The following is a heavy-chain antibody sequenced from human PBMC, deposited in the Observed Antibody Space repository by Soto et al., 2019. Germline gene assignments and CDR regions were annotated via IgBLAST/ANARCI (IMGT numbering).Heavy chain of an antibody. CDR3: ATTRDIVLMVYAVPYYFDS. D-gene: IGHD2-8*01. CDR2: ISSSSTK. CDR1: GFTFSRDS. Sequence: GVLRLSCAASGFTFSRDSLNWVRQAPGKGLEWVSYISSSSTKYYADSVKGRFTISRDNAKNSLYLQMNSLRDEDTAVYYCATTRDIVLMVYAVPYYFDSWGQGILVTVSS. V-gene: IGHV3-48*02. J-gene: IGHJ4*02.